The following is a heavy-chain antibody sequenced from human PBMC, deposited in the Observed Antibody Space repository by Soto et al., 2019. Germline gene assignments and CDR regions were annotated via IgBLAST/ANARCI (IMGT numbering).Heavy chain of an antibody. Sequence: TGASLRLSCAASGFTFSSYWMHWVRQAPGKGLVWVSRINSDGSSTSYADSVKGRFTISRDNAKNTLYLQMNSLRAEDTAVYYCARGYYDSSGYWPYYYYGMDVWGQGTTVTVS. D-gene: IGHD3-22*01. V-gene: IGHV3-74*01. CDR1: GFTFSSYW. J-gene: IGHJ6*02. CDR3: ARGYYDSSGYWPYYYYGMDV. CDR2: INSDGSST.